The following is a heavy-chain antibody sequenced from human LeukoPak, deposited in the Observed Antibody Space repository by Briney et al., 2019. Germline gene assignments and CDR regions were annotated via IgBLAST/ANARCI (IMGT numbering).Heavy chain of an antibody. J-gene: IGHJ4*02. CDR1: GFSFTTYS. Sequence: GGSLRLSCVASGFSFTTYSMNWVRQAPGRGLEWISYIGPGGDIYYADSVTGRFTVSRDIAKNSLYLQMNGLRVEDTALYYCARRFDSWGQGTLVTVSS. CDR2: IGPGGDI. CDR3: ARRFDS. V-gene: IGHV3-48*01.